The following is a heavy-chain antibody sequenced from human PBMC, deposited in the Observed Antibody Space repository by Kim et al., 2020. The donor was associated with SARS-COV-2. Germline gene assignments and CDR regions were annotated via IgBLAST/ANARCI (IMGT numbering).Heavy chain of an antibody. J-gene: IGHJ4*02. Sequence: SETLSLTCTVSGGSISSFHWSWIRQPPGKGLEWIGYIYYSGSTNYNPSLKSRVTISVDTSKNQFSLKLSSVTAEDTAVYYCARSSGWHFDYWGQGTLVTVSS. V-gene: IGHV4-59*01. CDR1: GGSISSFH. CDR3: ARSSGWHFDY. D-gene: IGHD6-19*01. CDR2: IYYSGST.